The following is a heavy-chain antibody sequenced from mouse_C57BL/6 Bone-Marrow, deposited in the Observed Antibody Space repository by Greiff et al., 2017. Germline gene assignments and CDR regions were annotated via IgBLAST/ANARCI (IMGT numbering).Heavy chain of an antibody. Sequence: QVQLKQPGAELVRPGSSVKLSCKASGYTFTSYWMDWVKQRPGQGLEWIGNIYPSDSETHYNQKFKDKATLTVNKSSSTAYMQPSSLTSEDSAVYYCARMGYYSNYVFFDYWGQGTTLTVSS. CDR1: GYTFTSYW. J-gene: IGHJ2*01. V-gene: IGHV1-61*01. CDR2: IYPSDSET. CDR3: ARMGYYSNYVFFDY. D-gene: IGHD2-5*01.